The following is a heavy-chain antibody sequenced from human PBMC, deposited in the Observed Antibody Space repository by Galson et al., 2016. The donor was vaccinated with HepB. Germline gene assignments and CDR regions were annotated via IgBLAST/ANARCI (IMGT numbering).Heavy chain of an antibody. CDR2: IYHSGST. V-gene: IGHV4-4*02. J-gene: IGHJ4*02. CDR1: VGSINSRSW. Sequence: LSLTCAVSVGSINSRSWLAWFRQPPGKGLEWNGEIYHSGSTNYNPSLWSRIPISVDKSNNQFSLTIPSVTAADTAVYYCATGTVHEEDWGLEALVTVSS. D-gene: IGHD1-14*01. CDR3: ATGTVHEED.